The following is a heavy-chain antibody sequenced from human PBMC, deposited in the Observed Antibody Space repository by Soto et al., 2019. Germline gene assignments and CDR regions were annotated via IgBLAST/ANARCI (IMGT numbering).Heavy chain of an antibody. Sequence: QVQLVESGGGVVQPGRSLRLSCAASGFTFSSYAMHWVRQAPGKGLEWVAVISYDGSNKYYADSVKGRFTISRDNSKNTLNLQMNSLRAEDTAVYYCARSGDSYDFWSGSRTYFDYWGQGTLVTVSS. J-gene: IGHJ4*02. D-gene: IGHD3-3*01. CDR1: GFTFSSYA. V-gene: IGHV3-30-3*01. CDR3: ARSGDSYDFWSGSRTYFDY. CDR2: ISYDGSNK.